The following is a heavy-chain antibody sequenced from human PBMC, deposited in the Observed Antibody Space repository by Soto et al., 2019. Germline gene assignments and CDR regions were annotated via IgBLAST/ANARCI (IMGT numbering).Heavy chain of an antibody. J-gene: IGHJ4*02. CDR2: IYYSGST. CDR1: GGSISSSNW. D-gene: IGHD6-13*01. Sequence: SETLSLTCAVSGGSISSSNWWSWVRQPPGKGLEWIGYIYYSGSTNYNPSLKSRFTISLDTSKNQFSLELSSVTAADTAVYYCARGHSSNWYFDYWGQGALVTVSS. V-gene: IGHV4-4*02. CDR3: ARGHSSNWYFDY.